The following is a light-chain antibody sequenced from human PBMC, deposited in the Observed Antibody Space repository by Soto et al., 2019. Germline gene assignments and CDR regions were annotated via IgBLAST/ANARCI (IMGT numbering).Light chain of an antibody. CDR3: SSHTSVNTRV. J-gene: IGLJ1*01. V-gene: IGLV2-14*01. CDR1: SSDVGTYDY. CDR2: EVT. Sequence: QSSLTQPASVSGSPGQSIAISCTGTSSDVGTYDYVSWYQQYPDKAPKLIIYEVTQRPSGVSNRFSGSKSGNTASLTISGLQAEDEADYYCSSHTSVNTRVFGTGTKLTVL.